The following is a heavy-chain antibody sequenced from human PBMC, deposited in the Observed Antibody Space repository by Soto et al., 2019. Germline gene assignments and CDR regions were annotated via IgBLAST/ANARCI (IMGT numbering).Heavy chain of an antibody. V-gene: IGHV3-49*03. CDR2: IRSKAYGGTT. D-gene: IGHD3-9*01. CDR1: GFTFGDYA. Sequence: PGGSLRLSCTASGFTFGDYAMSWFRQAPGKGLEWVGFIRSKAYGGTTEYAASVKGRFTISRDDSKSIAYLQMNSLKTEDTAVYYCNRDPVGYDVLTGRFYYYYYMDVWGKGTTVTVSS. J-gene: IGHJ6*03. CDR3: NRDPVGYDVLTGRFYYYYYMDV.